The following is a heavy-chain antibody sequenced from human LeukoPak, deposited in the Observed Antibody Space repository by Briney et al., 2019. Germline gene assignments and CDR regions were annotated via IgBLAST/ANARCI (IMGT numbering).Heavy chain of an antibody. CDR2: ISYDGSNK. D-gene: IGHD4-17*01. Sequence: PGGSLRLSCAASGFTFSSYGMHWVRQAPGKGLEWVAVISYDGSNKYYADSVKGRFTISRDNSKNTLYLQMNSLRAEDTAVYHCAKDLRDYGAHFDYWGQGTLVTVSS. V-gene: IGHV3-30*18. J-gene: IGHJ4*02. CDR3: AKDLRDYGAHFDY. CDR1: GFTFSSYG.